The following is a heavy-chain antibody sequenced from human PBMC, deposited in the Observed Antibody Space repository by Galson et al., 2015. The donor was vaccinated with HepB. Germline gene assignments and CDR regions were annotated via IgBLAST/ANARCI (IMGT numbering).Heavy chain of an antibody. D-gene: IGHD3-10*01. J-gene: IGHJ6*02. V-gene: IGHV3-30*04. CDR3: ARDGSGSYHHNDYYYYGMDV. CDR2: ISYDGSNK. Sequence: SLRLSCAASGFTFSSYAMHWVRQAPGKGLEWVAVISYDGSNKYYADSVKGRFTISRDNSKNTLYLQMNSLRAEDTAVYYCARDGSGSYHHNDYYYYGMDVWGQGTTVTVSS. CDR1: GFTFSSYA.